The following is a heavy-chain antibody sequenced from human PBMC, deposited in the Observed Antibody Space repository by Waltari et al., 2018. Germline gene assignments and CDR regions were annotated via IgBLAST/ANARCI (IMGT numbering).Heavy chain of an antibody. Sequence: QLQLQESGPGLVKPSETLSLTCTVSGGSISSSSYYWGWIRQPPGKGLEWIGSIYYSGSTYSNPSLKSRVTISVDTSKNQFSLKLSSVTAADTAVYYCARHRDTAMGAFDIWGQGTMVTVSS. CDR3: ARHRDTAMGAFDI. CDR2: IYYSGST. J-gene: IGHJ3*02. CDR1: GGSISSSSYY. V-gene: IGHV4-39*01. D-gene: IGHD5-18*01.